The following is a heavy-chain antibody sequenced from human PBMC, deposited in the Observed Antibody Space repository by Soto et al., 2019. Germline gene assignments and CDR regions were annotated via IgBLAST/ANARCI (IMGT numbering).Heavy chain of an antibody. CDR2: INAGNGNT. Sequence: GASVKVSSKASGYTFTSYAMHWVRQAPGQRLEWMGWINAGNGNTKYSQKFQGRVTITRDTSASTAYMELSSLRSEDTAVYYCARVLSPGYSSSWYNAFDIWGQGTMVTVS. CDR1: GYTFTSYA. J-gene: IGHJ3*02. D-gene: IGHD6-13*01. CDR3: ARVLSPGYSSSWYNAFDI. V-gene: IGHV1-3*01.